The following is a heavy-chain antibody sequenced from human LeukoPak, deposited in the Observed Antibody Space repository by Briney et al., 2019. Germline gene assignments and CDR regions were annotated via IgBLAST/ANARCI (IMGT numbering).Heavy chain of an antibody. CDR3: AKSELNDYMKY. D-gene: IGHD4-11*01. V-gene: IGHV4-61*02. Sequence: SETLSLTCTVSGGSISSGSYYWSWIRQPAGKGLKWIGRIYASGSTNYNPSLKSRVTISVDTSKNQFSLRLSSVTAADTAVYYCAKSELNDYMKYWGQGTLVTVSS. CDR2: IYASGST. J-gene: IGHJ4*02. CDR1: GGSISSGSYY.